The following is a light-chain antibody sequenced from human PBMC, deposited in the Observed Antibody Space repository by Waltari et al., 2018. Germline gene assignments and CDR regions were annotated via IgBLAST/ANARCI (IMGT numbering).Light chain of an antibody. V-gene: IGKV3-15*01. CDR1: QNIGTS. Sequence: EIEMTQSPASLSVSPGETAILTCRASQNIGTSLSWFQLRPGRAPRHLFYGASTRATGIPARFSASGSGTEFSLTISSLQSDDFAVYYCLQYNNWPYTFGQGTRLEIK. J-gene: IGKJ2*01. CDR3: LQYNNWPYT. CDR2: GAS.